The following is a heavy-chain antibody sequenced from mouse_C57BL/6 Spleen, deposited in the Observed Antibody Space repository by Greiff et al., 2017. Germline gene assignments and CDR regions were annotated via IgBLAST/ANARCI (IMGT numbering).Heavy chain of an antibody. Sequence: VKLVESGPELVKPGASVKISCKASGYAFSSSWMNWVKQRPGKGLEWIGRIYPGDGDTNYNGKFKGKATLTADKSSSTAYMQLSSLTSEDSAVYFCARSGYYGSSRYFDYWGQGTTLTVSS. V-gene: IGHV1-82*01. CDR1: GYAFSSSW. CDR2: IYPGDGDT. D-gene: IGHD1-1*01. J-gene: IGHJ2*01. CDR3: ARSGYYGSSRYFDY.